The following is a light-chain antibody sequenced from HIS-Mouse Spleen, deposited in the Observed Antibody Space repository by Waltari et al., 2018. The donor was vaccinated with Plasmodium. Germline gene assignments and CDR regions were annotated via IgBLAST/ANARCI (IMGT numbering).Light chain of an antibody. CDR3: GTWDSSLSAGVV. CDR1: SSNIGNNY. V-gene: IGLV1-51*01. CDR2: DNN. Sequence: QSVLTQPPSVSAAPGQKVTISCSGRSSNIGNNYVSCYQQLPGPAPKLLIYDNNKRPSGIPDRFSGSKSGTSATLGITGLQTGDEADYYCGTWDSSLSAGVVFGGGTKLTVL. J-gene: IGLJ2*01.